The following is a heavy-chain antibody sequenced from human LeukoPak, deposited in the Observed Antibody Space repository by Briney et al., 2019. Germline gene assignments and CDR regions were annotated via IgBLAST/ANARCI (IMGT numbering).Heavy chain of an antibody. CDR1: RYTFIGYY. CDR2: INPNSGGT. D-gene: IGHD1-26*01. Sequence: GASVKVSCKASRYTFIGYYMHWVRQAPGQGLEWMGRINPNSGGTEYAQKFQGRVTMTRDTSISTAYMELNSLRSDDTAVYYCARDWGGSYYYFDYWGQGTLVTVSS. J-gene: IGHJ4*02. V-gene: IGHV1-2*06. CDR3: ARDWGGSYYYFDY.